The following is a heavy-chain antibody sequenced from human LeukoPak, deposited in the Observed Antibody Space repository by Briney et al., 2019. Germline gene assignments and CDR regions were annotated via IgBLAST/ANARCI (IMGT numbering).Heavy chain of an antibody. J-gene: IGHJ3*02. Sequence: GGSLRLSCAASGFTVSSYYMTWVRQAPGKGVEWVSVIYTVGSTYYADSVKGRFTISRDNSKNTLYLQMNSLRAEDTALYYCARDQGSSAYLGAFDIWGQGTMVTVSS. CDR2: IYTVGST. CDR1: GFTVSSYY. V-gene: IGHV3-53*01. D-gene: IGHD3-22*01. CDR3: ARDQGSSAYLGAFDI.